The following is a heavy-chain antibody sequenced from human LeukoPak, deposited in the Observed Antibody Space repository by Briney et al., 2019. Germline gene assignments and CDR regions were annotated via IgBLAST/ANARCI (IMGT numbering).Heavy chain of an antibody. D-gene: IGHD6-13*01. Sequence: SVKVSCKASGGTFSDYATSWVRQAPGQGLEWMGGIIPIFNTANYAQKFQGRVAIIADESTSTAYMELSSLRSEDTAVYYGARGGSAAGTLDWFDPWGQGTLVTVSS. CDR2: IIPIFNTA. J-gene: IGHJ5*02. V-gene: IGHV1-69*13. CDR3: ARGGSAAGTLDWFDP. CDR1: GGTFSDYA.